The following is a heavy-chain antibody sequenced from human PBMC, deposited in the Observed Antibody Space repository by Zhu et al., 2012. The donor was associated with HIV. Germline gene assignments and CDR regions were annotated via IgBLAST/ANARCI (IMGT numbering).Heavy chain of an antibody. Sequence: QVQLQESGPGRVKPSETLSLTCSVSGGSLTTTSYYWAWIRQPPGKGLEWIGSIFYRGNTDYNPSLKSRVTMSVDTSKNQFFLNLNSVTAADTAVYYCARVWRWSRVALDFPFDHWGQGTLVTVSS. CDR2: IFYRGNT. CDR1: GGSLTTTSYY. J-gene: IGHJ4*02. V-gene: IGHV4-39*01. CDR3: ARVWRWSRVALDFPFDH. D-gene: IGHD3-3*01.